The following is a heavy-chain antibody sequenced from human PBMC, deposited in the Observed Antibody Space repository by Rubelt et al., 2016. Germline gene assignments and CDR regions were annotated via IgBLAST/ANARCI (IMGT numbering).Heavy chain of an antibody. Sequence: QVQLQESGPGLVKPSETLSLTCTVSGGSINSIIYSWGWIRQPPGKGLEWIGNIYSGGNTYYNPSLKSRVTLSVDTSKSQFSLRLSSGTDAETAVYYCARQRENSRSFDYWGQGYLVTVSS. V-gene: IGHV4-39*01. CDR3: ARQRENSRSFDY. J-gene: IGHJ4*02. D-gene: IGHD2/OR15-2a*01. CDR1: GGSINSIIYS. CDR2: IYSGGNT.